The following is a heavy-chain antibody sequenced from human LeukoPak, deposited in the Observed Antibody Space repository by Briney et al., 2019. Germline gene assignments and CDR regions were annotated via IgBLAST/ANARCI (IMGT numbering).Heavy chain of an antibody. CDR3: AKDLDVVVTTLDY. CDR1: GFSFSGHW. J-gene: IGHJ4*02. CDR2: ISPTGSTT. V-gene: IGHV3-74*01. Sequence: PGGSLRLSCTASGFSFSGHWMHWARQLPGKGLVWVSRISPTGSTTSYADSVKGRFTVSRDNAKNTLYLQMNSLRAEDTAVYYCAKDLDVVVTTLDYWGQGTLVTVSS. D-gene: IGHD2-21*02.